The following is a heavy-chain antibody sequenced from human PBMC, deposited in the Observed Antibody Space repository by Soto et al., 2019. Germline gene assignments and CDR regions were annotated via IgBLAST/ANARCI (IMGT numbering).Heavy chain of an antibody. CDR1: GYTFITYG. CDR3: ARGPTDYYDNSANYFLDY. J-gene: IGHJ4*02. D-gene: IGHD3-22*01. Sequence: VKVSCKASGYTFITYGVSWVRQAPGQGLDWLGWISTYNGNTRYAERLQGRVTMTTDTTTNTAYMELRNLRSDDTAVYYCARGPTDYYDNSANYFLDYWGQGTLVTVSS. CDR2: ISTYNGNT. V-gene: IGHV1-18*01.